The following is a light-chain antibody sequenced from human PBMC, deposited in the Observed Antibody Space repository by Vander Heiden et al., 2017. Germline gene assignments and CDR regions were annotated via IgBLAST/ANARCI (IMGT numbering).Light chain of an antibody. J-gene: IGLJ3*02. CDR3: AAWDDSLSGWV. V-gene: IGLV1-47*01. CDR1: SSNIGSNY. Sequence: QSVLTQPPSASGTPRQRVTISCSGSSSNIGSNYVYWYQQLPGTAPQHLIYRNNQPPPGVPDRFSCVKSGTSASLAISGLRSEDEADYYCAAWDDSLSGWVFGGGTKLTVL. CDR2: RNN.